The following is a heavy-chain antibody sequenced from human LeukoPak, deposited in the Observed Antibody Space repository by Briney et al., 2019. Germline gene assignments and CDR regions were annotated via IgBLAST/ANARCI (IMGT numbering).Heavy chain of an antibody. J-gene: IGHJ4*02. D-gene: IGHD1-14*01. Sequence: GESLKISCKGSGYSFNTYRIGWVRQMPGKGLEWMGIIYPSDSDTRYSPSFQGQVTISADKSIDTAYLQWSSLKASDTAMYYCARHRRDQPFDYWGQGTLVTVSS. CDR1: GYSFNTYR. CDR2: IYPSDSDT. CDR3: ARHRRDQPFDY. V-gene: IGHV5-51*01.